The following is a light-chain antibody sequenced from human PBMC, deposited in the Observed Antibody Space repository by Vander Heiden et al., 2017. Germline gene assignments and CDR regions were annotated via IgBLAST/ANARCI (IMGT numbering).Light chain of an antibody. Sequence: QSVLTQPPSVSGDPGQRVTISCTGRSSNIGAGYDVHWYQQLPGTAPKLLIYGNTNRPSGVPDRFSGSKSGTSASLAITGLQAEDEADYYCQSYDSSLRGVFGGGTKLTVL. CDR2: GNT. J-gene: IGLJ3*02. V-gene: IGLV1-40*01. CDR3: QSYDSSLRGV. CDR1: SSNIGAGYD.